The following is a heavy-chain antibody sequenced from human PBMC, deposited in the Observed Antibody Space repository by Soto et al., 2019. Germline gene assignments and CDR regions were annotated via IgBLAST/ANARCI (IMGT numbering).Heavy chain of an antibody. CDR2: INPSGGST. Sequence: GASVKVSCKASGYTFTTYYMHWVRQAPGQGLEWMGIINPSGGSTSYAQKFQGRVTMTRDTSTSTVYMELSSLRSEDTAVYYCARDLLNYYDSSGYYLDYWGQGTLVTVSS. CDR3: ARDLLNYYDSSGYYLDY. D-gene: IGHD3-22*01. V-gene: IGHV1-46*01. J-gene: IGHJ4*02. CDR1: GYTFTTYY.